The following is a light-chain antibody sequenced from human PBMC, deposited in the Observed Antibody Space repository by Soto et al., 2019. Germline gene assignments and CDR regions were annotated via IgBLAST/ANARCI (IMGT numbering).Light chain of an antibody. CDR2: GAS. CDR1: QSLSSTY. CDR3: QQYNKWPLT. V-gene: IGKV3-20*01. J-gene: IGKJ1*01. Sequence: EIVLTQSPGTLSLSPGERATLSCRASQSLSSTYLAWYQQKPGQAPRLLIYGASSRATGIPDRFSGSGSGTEFTLTISSLQSEDFTVYYCQQYNKWPLTFGQGTKVEIK.